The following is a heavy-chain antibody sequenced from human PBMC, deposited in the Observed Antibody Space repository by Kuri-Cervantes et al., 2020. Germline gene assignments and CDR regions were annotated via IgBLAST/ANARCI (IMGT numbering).Heavy chain of an antibody. V-gene: IGHV4-31*02. Sequence: SETLSLTCAVYGGSFSGYYWSWIRQHPGKGLEWIGYIYYSGSTYYNPSLKSRVTISVDTSKNQFSLKLSSVTAADTAVYYCASAYGDYAHLGYWGQGTLVTVSS. CDR3: ASAYGDYAHLGY. CDR1: GGSFSGYY. J-gene: IGHJ4*02. D-gene: IGHD4-17*01. CDR2: IYYSGST.